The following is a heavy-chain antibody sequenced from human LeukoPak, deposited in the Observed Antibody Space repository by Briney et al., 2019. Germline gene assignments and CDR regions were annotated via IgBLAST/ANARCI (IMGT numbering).Heavy chain of an antibody. Sequence: GASVKVSCKASGYTFTDYYMHWVRQAPGQGLEWMGWINPNSGGTNYAQKFQGRVTMTRDTSISTAYMELSRLRSDDTAVYYCARDRGDYYGSGSYEFDYWGQGTLVTVSS. V-gene: IGHV1-2*02. D-gene: IGHD3-10*01. CDR3: ARDRGDYYGSGSYEFDY. CDR1: GYTFTDYY. J-gene: IGHJ4*02. CDR2: INPNSGGT.